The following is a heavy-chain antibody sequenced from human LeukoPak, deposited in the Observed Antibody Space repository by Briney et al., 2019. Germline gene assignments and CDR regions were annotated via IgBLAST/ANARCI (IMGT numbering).Heavy chain of an antibody. D-gene: IGHD1-7*01. J-gene: IGHJ4*02. CDR1: EFSVGSNY. V-gene: IGHV3-66*01. Sequence: GGSLRLSCAASEFSVGSNYVTWVRQAPGKGLEWVSLIYSGGSTYYADSVKGRFTISRDNSKNTLYLQMNSLRAEDTAVYYCARGELELELLFKNWGQGTLVTVSS. CDR2: IYSGGST. CDR3: ARGELELELLFKN.